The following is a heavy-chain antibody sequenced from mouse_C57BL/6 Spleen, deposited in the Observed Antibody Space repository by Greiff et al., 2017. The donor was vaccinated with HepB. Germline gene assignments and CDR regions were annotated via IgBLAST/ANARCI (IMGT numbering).Heavy chain of an antibody. CDR2: IYPSDSET. V-gene: IGHV1-61*01. J-gene: IGHJ3*01. CDR1: GYTFTSYW. Sequence: VQLQQPGAELVRPGSSVKLSCKASGYTFTSYWMDWVKQRPGQGLEWIGNIYPSDSETHYNQKFKDKATLTVDKSSSTAYMQLSSLTSEDSAVYCCARIYYGNYGFAYWGQGTLVTVSA. D-gene: IGHD2-1*01. CDR3: ARIYYGNYGFAY.